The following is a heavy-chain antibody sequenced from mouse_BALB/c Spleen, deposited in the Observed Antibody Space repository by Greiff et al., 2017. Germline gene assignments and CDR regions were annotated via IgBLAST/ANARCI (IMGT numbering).Heavy chain of an antibody. CDR2: ISSGGST. Sequence: DVMLVESGGGLVKPGGSLKLSCAASGFTFSSYAMSWVRQTPEKRLEWVASISSGGSTYYPDSVKGRFTISRDNARNILYLQMSSLRSEDTAMYYCARQRVSYYFDYWGQGTTLTVSS. J-gene: IGHJ2*01. V-gene: IGHV5-6-5*01. D-gene: IGHD2-10*02. CDR3: ARQRVSYYFDY. CDR1: GFTFSSYA.